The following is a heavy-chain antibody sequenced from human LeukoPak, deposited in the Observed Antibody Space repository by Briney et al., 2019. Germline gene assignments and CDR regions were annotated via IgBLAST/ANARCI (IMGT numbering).Heavy chain of an antibody. CDR3: ARGRLVVVGDAYYYYGMDV. CDR1: GFTFSNYK. CDR2: ISSSSSYI. D-gene: IGHD2-2*01. J-gene: IGHJ6*02. Sequence: GGSLRLSCSASGFTFSNYKMNWVRQAPGKGLEWVSSISSSSSYIYYADSVKGRFTISRDNAKNSLFLQVNSLRAEDTAVYYCARGRLVVVGDAYYYYGMDVWGQGTTVTVSS. V-gene: IGHV3-21*01.